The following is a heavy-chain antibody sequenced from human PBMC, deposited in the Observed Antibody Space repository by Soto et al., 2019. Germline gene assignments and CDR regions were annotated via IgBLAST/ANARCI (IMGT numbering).Heavy chain of an antibody. CDR2: IYVTGAV. CDR3: ARSVAVPGAHIDY. CDR1: GAALNSGNYY. D-gene: IGHD6-19*01. J-gene: IGHJ4*02. V-gene: IGHV4-31*03. Sequence: ASETLSLTCSVSGAALNSGNYYWSWIRQVPGKGLDWIGHIYVTGAVDYNPSLRDRITISQDTSERQFSLNLRLVTAADTAVYYCARSVAVPGAHIDYWGQGTQVTVSS.